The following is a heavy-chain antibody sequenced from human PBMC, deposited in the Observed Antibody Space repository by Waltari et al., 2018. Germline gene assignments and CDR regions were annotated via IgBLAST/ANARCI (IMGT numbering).Heavy chain of an antibody. D-gene: IGHD4-17*01. J-gene: IGHJ3*02. CDR1: GFTFSSYA. CDR3: ASALMTTVTWGAFDI. V-gene: IGHV3-64*01. CDR2: ISSNGGST. Sequence: EVQLVESGGGLVQPGGSLRLSCAASGFTFSSYAIHWVRQAPGKGLEYVSAISSNGGSTYYANSVKGRFTISRDNSKNTLYLQMGSLRAEDMAVYYCASALMTTVTWGAFDIWGQGTMVTVSS.